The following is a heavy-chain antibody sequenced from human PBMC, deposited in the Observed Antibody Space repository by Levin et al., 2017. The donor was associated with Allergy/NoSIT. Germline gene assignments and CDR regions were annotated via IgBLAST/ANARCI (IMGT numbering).Heavy chain of an antibody. V-gene: IGHV1-69*13. CDR1: GGTFSSYA. Sequence: SVKVSCKASGGTFSSYAISWVRQAPGQGLEWMGGIIPIFGTANYAQKFQGRVTITADESTSTAYMELSSLRSEDTAVYYCARDEGLDTAMVNYYYYGMDVWGQGTTVTVSS. D-gene: IGHD5-18*01. CDR3: ARDEGLDTAMVNYYYYGMDV. J-gene: IGHJ6*02. CDR2: IIPIFGTA.